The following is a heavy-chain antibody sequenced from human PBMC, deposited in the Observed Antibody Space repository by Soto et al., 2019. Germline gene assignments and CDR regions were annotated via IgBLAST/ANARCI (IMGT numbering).Heavy chain of an antibody. Sequence: QVQLVQSGAEVKKPGSSVKVSCKASGGTFSSYAIRWVRHSPGQGLEWMGGIIPIFGTANYAQKFQDRVTITADESPSTAYMELSSLRAEDTAVYYCATGRDSGSYYWGQGTLVTVSS. J-gene: IGHJ4*02. V-gene: IGHV1-69*12. CDR3: ATGRDSGSYY. CDR2: IIPIFGTA. D-gene: IGHD1-26*01. CDR1: GGTFSSYA.